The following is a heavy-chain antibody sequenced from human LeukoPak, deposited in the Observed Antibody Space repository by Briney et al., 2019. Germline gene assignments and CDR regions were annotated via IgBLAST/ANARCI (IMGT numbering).Heavy chain of an antibody. Sequence: GGSLRLSCAASGFTVSSNYMSWVRQAPGKGLEWVSVIYSGGSTYYADSVKGRFTISRDNSKNTLYLQMTSLRAEDTAVYYCASVAVAGILRSFYFDYWGQGTLVTVSS. J-gene: IGHJ4*02. D-gene: IGHD6-19*01. CDR3: ASVAVAGILRSFYFDY. CDR1: GFTVSSNY. V-gene: IGHV3-53*01. CDR2: IYSGGST.